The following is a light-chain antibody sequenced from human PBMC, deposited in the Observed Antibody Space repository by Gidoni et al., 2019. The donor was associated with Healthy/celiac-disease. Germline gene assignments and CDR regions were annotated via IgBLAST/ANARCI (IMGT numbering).Light chain of an antibody. J-gene: IGKJ4*01. V-gene: IGKV4-1*01. Sequence: DIVMTQSPDPLAVSLGERATINCKSSQSVLYSSSNKNYLAWYQQKPGQPPKLLIYWASTRESGVPDRFSGSGSGTDFTLTISSLQAEDVAVYYCQQYYSTPLTFGGGTKVEIK. CDR2: WAS. CDR3: QQYYSTPLT. CDR1: QSVLYSSSNKNY.